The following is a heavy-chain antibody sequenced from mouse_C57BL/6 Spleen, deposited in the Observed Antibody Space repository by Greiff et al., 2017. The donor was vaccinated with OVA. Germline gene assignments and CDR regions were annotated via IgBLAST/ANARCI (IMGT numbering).Heavy chain of an antibody. CDR2: IHPNSGST. D-gene: IGHD1-1*01. CDR3: ARRYYGRGYYLDY. Sequence: QVQLQQPGAELVKPGASVKLSCKASGYTFTSYWMHWVKQRPGQGLEWIGMIHPNSGSTNYNEKFKDKATLTADKSSSTAYMQLSSLTYEDSAVYYCARRYYGRGYYLDYWGQGTTLTVSS. V-gene: IGHV1-64*01. CDR1: GYTFTSYW. J-gene: IGHJ2*01.